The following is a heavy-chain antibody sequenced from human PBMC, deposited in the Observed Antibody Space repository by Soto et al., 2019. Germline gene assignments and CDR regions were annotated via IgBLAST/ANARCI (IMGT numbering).Heavy chain of an antibody. Sequence: QVQLVQSGAEVKKPGSSVKVSCKASGGTFSSYAISWVRQAPGQGLEWMGGIIPIFGTANYAQKFQGRVTITADEATSTAYLELSSLRSEDAAVYYCARGPFAYCSSTTCYTRRHYYGMDVWGQGTTVPVSS. CDR1: GGTFSSYA. CDR3: ARGPFAYCSSTTCYTRRHYYGMDV. CDR2: IIPIFGTA. J-gene: IGHJ6*02. V-gene: IGHV1-69*19. D-gene: IGHD2-2*02.